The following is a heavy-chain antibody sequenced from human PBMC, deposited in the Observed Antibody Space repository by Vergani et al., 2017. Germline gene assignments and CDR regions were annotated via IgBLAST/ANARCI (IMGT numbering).Heavy chain of an antibody. CDR2: IKQDGSEK. CDR3: AKESTPIYDSGSYYSVWYFDL. D-gene: IGHD3-10*01. Sequence: EVQLVESGGGLVQPGGSLRLSCAASGFTVSSNYMSWVRQAPGKGLEWVANIKQDGSEKYYVDSVKGRFTISRDNAKNSLYLQMNSLRAEDTALYYCAKESTPIYDSGSYYSVWYFDLWGRGTLVTVSS. CDR1: GFTVSSNY. J-gene: IGHJ2*01. V-gene: IGHV3-7*03.